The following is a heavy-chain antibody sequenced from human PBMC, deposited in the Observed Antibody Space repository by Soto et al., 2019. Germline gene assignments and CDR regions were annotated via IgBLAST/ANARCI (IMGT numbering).Heavy chain of an antibody. CDR2: IHRDGVT. Sequence: QVHLQESGPGLVKPSETLSLTCAISGGSTSSSDWWTWVRQPPGEGLEWIGEIHRDGVTNYNSSLKSRLPISLDQSRNRFSRSLTSVTAADAAVYFCAGRPEIHPRWGQGILVPVSS. CDR1: GGSTSSSDW. J-gene: IGHJ4*02. V-gene: IGHV4-4*02. CDR3: AGRPEIHPR. D-gene: IGHD1-26*01.